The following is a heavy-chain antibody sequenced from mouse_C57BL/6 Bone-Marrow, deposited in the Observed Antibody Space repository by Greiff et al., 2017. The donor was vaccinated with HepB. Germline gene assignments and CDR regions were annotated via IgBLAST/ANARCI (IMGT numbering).Heavy chain of an antibody. J-gene: IGHJ1*03. CDR2: INPNNGGT. CDR1: GYTFTDYN. V-gene: IGHV1-18*01. Sequence: DVKLQESGPELVKPGASVKIPCKASGYTFTDYNMDWVKQSHGKSLEWIGDINPNNGGTIYNQKFKGKATLTVDKSSSTAYMELRSLTSEDTAVYYCARDGTWYFDVWGTGTTVTVSS. D-gene: IGHD2-1*01. CDR3: ARDGTWYFDV.